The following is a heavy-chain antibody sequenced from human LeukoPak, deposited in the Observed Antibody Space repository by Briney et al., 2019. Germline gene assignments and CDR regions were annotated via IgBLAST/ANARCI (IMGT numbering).Heavy chain of an antibody. CDR1: GASISRHY. D-gene: IGHD3-22*01. Sequence: SETLSLTCVVSGASISRHYWSWIRQPPGKGLEWIGYISASGRTNYSPALKSRVTISGDTSNNQFSLRLTSVTAADTAVYYCARHRENSYESSHMGFDPWGPGTLVTVSS. CDR2: ISASGRT. J-gene: IGHJ5*02. V-gene: IGHV4-4*09. CDR3: ARHRENSYESSHMGFDP.